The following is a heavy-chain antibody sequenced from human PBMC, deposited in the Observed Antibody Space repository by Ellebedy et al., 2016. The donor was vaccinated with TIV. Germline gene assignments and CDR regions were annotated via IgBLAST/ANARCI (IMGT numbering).Heavy chain of an antibody. CDR2: ISSDGTNK. Sequence: GGSLRLXXAASRFTFSIFGLHWVRQAPGKGLEWVAIISSDGTNKYYADSARGRFTTSRDNSKNTLYLQMDSLRPEDTAIYYCAKDESGGDLPRPFDHWGQGTLVTVSS. V-gene: IGHV3-30*18. CDR3: AKDESGGDLPRPFDH. D-gene: IGHD5-12*01. J-gene: IGHJ4*02. CDR1: RFTFSIFG.